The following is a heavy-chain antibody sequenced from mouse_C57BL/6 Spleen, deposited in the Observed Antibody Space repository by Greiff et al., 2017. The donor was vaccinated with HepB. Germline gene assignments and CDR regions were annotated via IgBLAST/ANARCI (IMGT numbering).Heavy chain of an antibody. CDR3: ATRTGTSFAY. J-gene: IGHJ3*01. Sequence: QSCKASGYTFTSYWMQWVKQRPGQGLEWIGEIDPSDSYTNYNQKFKGKATLTVDTSSSTAYMQLSSLTSEDSAVYYCATRTGTSFAYWGQGTLVTVSA. V-gene: IGHV1-50*01. CDR1: GYTFTSYW. D-gene: IGHD4-1*01. CDR2: IDPSDSYT.